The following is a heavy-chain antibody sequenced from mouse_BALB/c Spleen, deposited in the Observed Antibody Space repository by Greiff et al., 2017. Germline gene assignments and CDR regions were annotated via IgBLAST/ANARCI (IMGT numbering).Heavy chain of an antibody. V-gene: IGHV1-63*02. J-gene: IGHJ3*01. CDR3: TRWDYDYDPMTY. CDR1: GYTFTNYW. D-gene: IGHD2-4*01. CDR2: IYPGGGYT. Sequence: VQLQQSGAELVRPGTSVKMSCKAAGYTFTNYWIGWVKQRPGHGLEWIGDIYPGGGYTNYNEKFKSKATLTVDKSSSTAYMQLSSLTSEDSAVYYCTRWDYDYDPMTYWGQGTLVTVSA.